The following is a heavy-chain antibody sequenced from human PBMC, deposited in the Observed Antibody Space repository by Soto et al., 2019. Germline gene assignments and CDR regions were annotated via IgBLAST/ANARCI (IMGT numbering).Heavy chain of an antibody. CDR3: ARVFCSGGSCTLDY. J-gene: IGHJ4*02. CDR2: IYYSGST. Sequence: QVQLQESGPGLVKPSQTLSLTCTVSGGSISSGGYYWSWIRQHPGKGLEWIGYIYYSGSTYYNPSLKSRVTISVDMSKNQFSLKLSSVTAADTDVYYCARVFCSGGSCTLDYWGQGTLVTVSS. CDR1: GGSISSGGYY. V-gene: IGHV4-31*03. D-gene: IGHD2-15*01.